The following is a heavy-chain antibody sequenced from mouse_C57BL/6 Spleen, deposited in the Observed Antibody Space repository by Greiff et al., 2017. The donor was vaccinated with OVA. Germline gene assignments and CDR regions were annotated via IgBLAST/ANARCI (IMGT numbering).Heavy chain of an antibody. J-gene: IGHJ4*01. CDR1: GYTFTDYN. CDR3: ARSGDYDVGAMDY. D-gene: IGHD2-4*01. Sequence: VQLQQSGPELVKPGASVKMSCKASGYTFTDYNMHWVKQSHGKSLEWIGYINPNNGGTSYNQKFKGKATLTVNKSSSTAYMELRSLTSEDSAVYDCARSGDYDVGAMDYWGQGTSVTVSS. V-gene: IGHV1-22*01. CDR2: INPNNGGT.